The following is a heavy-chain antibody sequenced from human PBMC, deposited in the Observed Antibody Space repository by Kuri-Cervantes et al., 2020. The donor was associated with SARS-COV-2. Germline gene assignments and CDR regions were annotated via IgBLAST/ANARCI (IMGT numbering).Heavy chain of an antibody. D-gene: IGHD1-26*01. Sequence: GSLRLSCAASGFTFSSYSMNWVRQAPGKGLEWVSSISSSSSYIYYADSVKGRFTISRDNAKNSLYLQMNSLRAEDTAVYYCAKRSGSYFDYWGQGTLVTVSS. V-gene: IGHV3-21*04. J-gene: IGHJ4*02. CDR1: GFTFSSYS. CDR2: ISSSSSYI. CDR3: AKRSGSYFDY.